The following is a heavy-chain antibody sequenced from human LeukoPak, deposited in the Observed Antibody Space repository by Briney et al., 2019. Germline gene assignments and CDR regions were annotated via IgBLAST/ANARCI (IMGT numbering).Heavy chain of an antibody. J-gene: IGHJ4*02. Sequence: SQTLSLTCTVSGGSISSGSYYWSWIRQPAGKGLEWIGRIYTSGSTNYNPSLKSRVTISVDTSKDQFSLKLSSVTAADTAVYYCARECYGDYLDYWGQGTLVTVSS. D-gene: IGHD4-17*01. CDR1: GGSISSGSYY. CDR2: IYTSGST. CDR3: ARECYGDYLDY. V-gene: IGHV4-61*02.